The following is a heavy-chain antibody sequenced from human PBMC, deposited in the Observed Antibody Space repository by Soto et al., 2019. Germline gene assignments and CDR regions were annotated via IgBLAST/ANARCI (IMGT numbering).Heavy chain of an antibody. V-gene: IGHV4-59*01. J-gene: IGHJ4*02. CDR2: IYYTGST. D-gene: IGHD3-22*01. Sequence: PSERQSLNCPVRGGSINSYYWWWIWEPPGKGLEWIGYIYYTGSTNYNPSLNSRVTISLDMSKTQFSLKLSSVTAADTAVYYCARDYFDSSGYYWVDYWGQGTLVTVS. CDR3: ARDYFDSSGYYWVDY. CDR1: GGSINSYY.